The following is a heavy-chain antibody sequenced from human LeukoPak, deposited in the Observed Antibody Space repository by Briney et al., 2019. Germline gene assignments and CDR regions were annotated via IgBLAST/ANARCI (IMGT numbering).Heavy chain of an antibody. CDR2: IRSSSSYL. CDR1: GFTFSSYS. D-gene: IGHD6-19*01. Sequence: GGSLRLSCAASGFTFSSYSMSWVRQAPGKGLEWVSAIRSSSSYLYYADSVKGRFTISRDNAKNSLYLQMDSLRAEDTAVYYCARGGPYNNGDWYFDLWGRGTLVTVSS. V-gene: IGHV3-21*01. J-gene: IGHJ2*01. CDR3: ARGGPYNNGDWYFDL.